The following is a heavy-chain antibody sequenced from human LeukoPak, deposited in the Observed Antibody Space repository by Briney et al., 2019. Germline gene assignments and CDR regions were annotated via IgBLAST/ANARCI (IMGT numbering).Heavy chain of an antibody. CDR3: ARPHGGYSYGVPFDY. Sequence: GGSLRLSCAASGFTVSSNYMSWVRQAPGKGLEWVSIIYSGGSTFYADSVKGRFTISRDNAKNSLYLQMNSLRAEDTAVYYCARPHGGYSYGVPFDYWGQGTLVTVSS. CDR1: GFTVSSNY. CDR2: IYSGGST. D-gene: IGHD5-18*01. V-gene: IGHV3-53*01. J-gene: IGHJ4*02.